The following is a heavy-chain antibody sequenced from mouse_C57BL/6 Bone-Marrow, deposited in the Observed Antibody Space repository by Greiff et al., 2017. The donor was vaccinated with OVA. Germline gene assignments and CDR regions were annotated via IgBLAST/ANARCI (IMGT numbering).Heavy chain of an antibody. CDR3: TTTNYD. D-gene: IGHD1-1*01. CDR1: GFNIKDDY. J-gene: IGHJ3*01. V-gene: IGHV14-4*01. CDR2: IDPENGDT. Sequence: VHVKQSGAELVRPGASVKLSCTASGFNIKDDYMHWVKQRPEQGLEWIGWIDPENGDTEYASKFQGKATITADTSSNTAYLQLSSLTSEDTAVYYCTTTNYDWGQGTLVTVSA.